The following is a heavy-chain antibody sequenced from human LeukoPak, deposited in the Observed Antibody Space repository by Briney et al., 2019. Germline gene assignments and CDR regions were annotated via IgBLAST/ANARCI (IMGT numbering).Heavy chain of an antibody. J-gene: IGHJ1*01. CDR1: GFTFSSYA. CDR3: ARDGHYDILTGYFQD. CDR2: ISGSGGST. V-gene: IGHV3-23*01. D-gene: IGHD3-9*01. Sequence: GGSLRLSCAASGFTFSSYAMSWVRQASGKGREWVSAISGSGGSTYYADSVKGRFTISRDNSKHSLYLQMNSLRAEDTAVYYCARDGHYDILTGYFQDWGQGTLVTVSS.